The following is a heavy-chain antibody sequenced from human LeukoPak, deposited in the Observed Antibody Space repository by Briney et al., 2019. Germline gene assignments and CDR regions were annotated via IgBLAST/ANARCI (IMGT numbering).Heavy chain of an antibody. V-gene: IGHV4-34*01. CDR2: INHSGST. J-gene: IGHJ1*01. CDR3: ARGRGYVLRFLEWLF. Sequence: SETLSLTCAVYGGSFSGYYWSWIRQPPGKGLEWIGEINHSGSTNYNPFLKSRVTISVDTSKDQFSLKLSSVTASDTAVYYCARGRGYVLRFLEWLFWGQGTLVTVSS. D-gene: IGHD3-3*01. CDR1: GGSFSGYY.